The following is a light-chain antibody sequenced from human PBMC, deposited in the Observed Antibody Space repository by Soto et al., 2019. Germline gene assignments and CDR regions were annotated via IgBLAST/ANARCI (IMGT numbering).Light chain of an antibody. V-gene: IGKV3-20*01. Sequence: EIVLTQSPGTLSLSPGERATLSCRASQSVSSVYLAWYQQKPGQAPSLLIYGASSRATGIPDRFSRSGSGTDFTLTISRLDPEVFAVSYCQKSGSSRLTFGQGTKVEIQ. CDR1: QSVSSVY. J-gene: IGKJ1*01. CDR2: GAS. CDR3: QKSGSSRLT.